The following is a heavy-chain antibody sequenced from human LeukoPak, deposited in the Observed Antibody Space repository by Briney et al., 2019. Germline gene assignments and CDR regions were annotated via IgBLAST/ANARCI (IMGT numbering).Heavy chain of an antibody. Sequence: ASVKVSCKASGYTFTSYGISWVRQAPGQGLEWMGWISAYNGNTNHAQKLQGRVTMTTDTSTSTAYMELRSLRFDDTAVYYCARRPVTGGWFDPCGQGTLVTVSS. CDR2: ISAYNGNT. CDR3: ARRPVTGGWFDP. D-gene: IGHD3-10*01. J-gene: IGHJ5*02. CDR1: GYTFTSYG. V-gene: IGHV1-18*04.